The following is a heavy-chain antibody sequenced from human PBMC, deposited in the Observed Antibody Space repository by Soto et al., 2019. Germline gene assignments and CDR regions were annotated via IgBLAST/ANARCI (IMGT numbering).Heavy chain of an antibody. J-gene: IGHJ6*02. CDR2: MYNTGST. Sequence: PSETLSLTCTVSGGSLSSYYWSWIRQPPGKGLEWIGYMYNTGSTIYNPSLKSRVTISVDTSKNQFSLKLNSVTAADTAVYYCARDLWGYCGADCYPLDVWGQGTTVTVSS. CDR1: GGSLSSYY. CDR3: ARDLWGYCGADCYPLDV. V-gene: IGHV4-59*01. D-gene: IGHD2-21*02.